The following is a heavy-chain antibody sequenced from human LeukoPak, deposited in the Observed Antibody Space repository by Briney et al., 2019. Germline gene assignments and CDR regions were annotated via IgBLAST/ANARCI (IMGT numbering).Heavy chain of an antibody. CDR2: ISSSGVGT. V-gene: IGHV3-23*01. J-gene: IGHJ4*02. CDR3: AKRISSGRYYFDY. Sequence: GGSLRLSCAASGFTFGSYAMNWVRQAPGKGLEWVSTISSSGVGTYYADSVKGRFTISRDNSKNTLYLQMNSLRAEDTAVYYCAKRISSGRYYFDYWGQGTAVTVSS. D-gene: IGHD1-26*01. CDR1: GFTFGSYA.